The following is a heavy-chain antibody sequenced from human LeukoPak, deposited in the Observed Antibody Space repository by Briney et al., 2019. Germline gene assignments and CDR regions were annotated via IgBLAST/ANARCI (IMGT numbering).Heavy chain of an antibody. V-gene: IGHV3-74*01. J-gene: IGHJ5*02. CDR2: INSDGSST. D-gene: IGHD4-17*01. CDR1: GFXFSSYW. Sequence: GGSLRLSCAASGFXFSSYWIHWVRQAPGKGLVWVSRINSDGSSTYYADSVKGRFSISRDNAKNTLYLQMNSLRAEDTAVYYCTRGYGDWFDPWGQGTLVTVSS. CDR3: TRGYGDWFDP.